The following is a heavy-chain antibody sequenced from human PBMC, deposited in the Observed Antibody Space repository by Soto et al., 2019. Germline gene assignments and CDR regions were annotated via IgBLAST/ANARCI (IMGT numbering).Heavy chain of an antibody. D-gene: IGHD6-19*01. V-gene: IGHV4-59*08. CDR1: GGSISSYY. CDR3: ARHYPQWLAPDDAFDI. J-gene: IGHJ3*02. Sequence: SETLSLTCTVSGGSISSYYWSWIRQPPGKGLEWIGYIYYSGSTNYNPSLKSRVTISVDTSKNQFSLKLSSVTAADTAVYYCARHYPQWLAPDDAFDIWGQGTMVTVSS. CDR2: IYYSGST.